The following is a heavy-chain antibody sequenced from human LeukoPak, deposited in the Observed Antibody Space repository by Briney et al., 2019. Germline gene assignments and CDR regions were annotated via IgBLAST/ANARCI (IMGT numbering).Heavy chain of an antibody. CDR2: IKQDGSEK. D-gene: IGHD6-19*01. V-gene: IGHV3-7*03. J-gene: IGHJ4*02. CDR3: AKVFSGFTPD. CDR1: GFTFSSYW. Sequence: GGSLRLSCAASGFTFSSYWMSWVRQAPGEGLEWVANIKQDGSEKHYVDSVKGRFTISRDNAKNSLYLQMNSLRAEDTAVYYCAKVFSGFTPDWGQGTLVTVSS.